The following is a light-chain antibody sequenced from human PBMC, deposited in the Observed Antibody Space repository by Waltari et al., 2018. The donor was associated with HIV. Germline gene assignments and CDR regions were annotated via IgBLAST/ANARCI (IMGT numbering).Light chain of an antibody. CDR3: SSYTGSNTLGV. V-gene: IGLV2-14*03. CDR1: SSDIGRYNY. Sequence: QSALTQPASVSGSPGQSITISCTGASSDIGRYNYVSWYRQHQDKAPQLIIYDVSSRPSGMSDRFSVSKSGNTASLTISGLQDEDEADYYCSSYTGSNTLGVIGTGTRVTVL. J-gene: IGLJ1*01. CDR2: DVS.